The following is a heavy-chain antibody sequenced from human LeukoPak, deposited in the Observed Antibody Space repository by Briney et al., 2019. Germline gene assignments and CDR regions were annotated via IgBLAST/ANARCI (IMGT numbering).Heavy chain of an antibody. CDR3: AKDPPRYYYDSSGYDY. D-gene: IGHD3-22*01. J-gene: IGHJ4*02. V-gene: IGHV3-21*04. Sequence: GGSLRLSCAASGFTFSSYSMNWVRQAPGKGLEWVSSISSSSSYIYYADSVKGRFTISRDNAKNSLYLQMNSLRAEDTAVYYCAKDPPRYYYDSSGYDYWGQGTLVTVSS. CDR2: ISSSSSYI. CDR1: GFTFSSYS.